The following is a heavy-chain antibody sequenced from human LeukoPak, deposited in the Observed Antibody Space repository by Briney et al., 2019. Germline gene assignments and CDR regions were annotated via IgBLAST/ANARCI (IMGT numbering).Heavy chain of an antibody. CDR1: GYTFTGYY. Sequence: ASVKVSCKASGYTFTGYYMHWVRQAPGQGLEWMGWINPNSGGTNYAQKFQGRVTMTRDTSISTAYMELSRLRSDDTAVYYCARESPGLKSKRSSTSCLPYWGQGTLVTVSS. J-gene: IGHJ4*02. CDR2: INPNSGGT. CDR3: ARESPGLKSKRSSTSCLPY. V-gene: IGHV1-2*02. D-gene: IGHD2-2*01.